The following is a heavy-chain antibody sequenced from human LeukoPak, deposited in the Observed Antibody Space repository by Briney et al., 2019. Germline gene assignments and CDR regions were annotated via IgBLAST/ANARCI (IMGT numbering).Heavy chain of an antibody. CDR1: GFTFSSYE. J-gene: IGHJ4*02. D-gene: IGHD5-12*01. Sequence: GGSLRLSCAASGFTFSSYEMNWVRQAPGKGLEWVSYISSSGSTIYYADSVKGRFTISRDNAKNSLYLQMNSLRAEDTAVYYCASQAVWATPFDYWGQGTLVTVSS. CDR3: ASQAVWATPFDY. CDR2: ISSSGSTI. V-gene: IGHV3-48*03.